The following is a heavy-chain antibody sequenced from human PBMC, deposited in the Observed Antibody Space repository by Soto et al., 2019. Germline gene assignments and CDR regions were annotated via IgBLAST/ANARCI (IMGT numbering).Heavy chain of an antibody. D-gene: IGHD2-2*01. J-gene: IGHJ1*01. CDR1: ADAIYIGGYY. CDR2: IYHTGKT. Sequence: SETLSLTCTGSADAIYIGGYYWTWIRQHPGKGLEWIGYIYHTGKTYYNPSLESRVTMSVDTSKNQFSLKLASVTAADTAVYYCVRGGSSHGNRLALRAQGT. CDR3: VRGGSSHGNRLAL. V-gene: IGHV4-31*03.